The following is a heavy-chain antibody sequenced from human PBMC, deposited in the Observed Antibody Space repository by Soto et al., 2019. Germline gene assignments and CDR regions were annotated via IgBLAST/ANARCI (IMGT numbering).Heavy chain of an antibody. CDR1: GFTFSDYY. V-gene: IGHV3-11*06. CDR3: ARCSSSFHLFDY. J-gene: IGHJ4*02. D-gene: IGHD6-6*01. Sequence: PGGSLRLSCAASGFTFSDYYMSWIRQAPGKGLEWVSYISSSSSYTNYADSVKGRFTISRDNAKNSLYLQMNSLRAEDTAVYYCARCSSSFHLFDYWGQGTLVTVSS. CDR2: ISSSSSYT.